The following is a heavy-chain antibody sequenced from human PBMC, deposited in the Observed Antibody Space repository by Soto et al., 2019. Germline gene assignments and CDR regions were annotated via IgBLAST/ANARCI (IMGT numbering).Heavy chain of an antibody. CDR2: IYYSGST. CDR3: ARDRGYYGSGSYFAFDY. V-gene: IGHV4-59*01. CDR1: GGSISSYY. J-gene: IGHJ4*02. Sequence: PSETLSLTCTVSGGSISSYYWSWIRQPPGKGLEWIGYIYYSGSTNYNPSLKSRVTISVDTSKNQFSLKLSSVTAADTAVYYCARDRGYYGSGSYFAFDYWGQGTLVTVSS. D-gene: IGHD3-10*01.